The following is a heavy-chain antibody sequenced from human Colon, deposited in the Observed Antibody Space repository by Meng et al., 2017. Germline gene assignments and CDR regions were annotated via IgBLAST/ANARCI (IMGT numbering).Heavy chain of an antibody. D-gene: IGHD3-10*01. V-gene: IGHV4-4*02. Sequence: QVPVQESGPGLVKPSGTLSLICTVSSGSFSSSNWWTWVRQPPGKGLEWIGEIYHSGNTNYNPSLKSRVTISVDKSKNQFSLKLNSVTAADTAVYFCARRAPLWFGELASFDSWGQGTLVTVSS. J-gene: IGHJ4*02. CDR3: ARRAPLWFGELASFDS. CDR1: SGSFSSSNW. CDR2: IYHSGNT.